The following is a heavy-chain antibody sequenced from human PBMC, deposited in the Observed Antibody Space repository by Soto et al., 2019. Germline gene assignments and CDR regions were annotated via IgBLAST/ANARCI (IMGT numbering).Heavy chain of an antibody. V-gene: IGHV1-18*01. CDR3: ARRIAVAGQKNNWFDP. CDR2: ISAYNGNT. J-gene: IGHJ5*02. D-gene: IGHD6-19*01. CDR1: GYTFTSYG. Sequence: ASVKVSCKASGYTFTSYGISWVRQAPGQGLEWMGWISAYNGNTNYAQKLQGRVTMTTDTSTSTAYMELRSLRSDDTAVYYCARRIAVAGQKNNWFDPWGQGTLVTVSS.